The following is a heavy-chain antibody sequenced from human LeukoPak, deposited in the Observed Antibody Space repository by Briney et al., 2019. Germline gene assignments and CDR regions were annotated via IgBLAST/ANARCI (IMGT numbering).Heavy chain of an antibody. CDR3: ARGTPIDY. D-gene: IGHD1-26*01. CDR1: GYTFTGYY. V-gene: IGHV1-69*05. Sequence: SVKVSCKASGYTFTGYYMHWVRQAPGQGLEWMGGIIPIFGTANYAQKFQGRVTITTDESTSTAYMELSSLRSEDTAVYYCARGTPIDYWGQGTLVTVSS. CDR2: IIPIFGTA. J-gene: IGHJ4*02.